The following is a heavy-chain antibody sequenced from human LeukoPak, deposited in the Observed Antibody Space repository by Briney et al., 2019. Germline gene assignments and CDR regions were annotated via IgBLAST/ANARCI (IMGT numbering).Heavy chain of an antibody. J-gene: IGHJ4*02. V-gene: IGHV3-23*01. CDR2: ISGSGGST. D-gene: IGHD6-13*01. CDR1: GFTFSSYA. CDR3: AKDPRNFRAAASFDY. Sequence: GGSLRLSCAASGFTFSSYAMSWVRQAPGKGLEWVSAISGSGGSTYYADSVKGRFTISRDNSKNTLYLQMNSLRAEDTAVYYCAKDPRNFRAAASFDYWGQGTLVTVSS.